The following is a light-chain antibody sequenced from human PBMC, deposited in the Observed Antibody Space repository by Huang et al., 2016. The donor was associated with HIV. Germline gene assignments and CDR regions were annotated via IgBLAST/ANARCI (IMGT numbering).Light chain of an antibody. CDR3: QLRTNRPPRYT. CDR2: NTS. J-gene: IGKJ2*01. CDR1: QSVSGY. Sequence: EIVLTQSPATLSLSPGERATLSCRAGQSVSGYLAWYQQRPGQAPRLLIYNTSNRAAGIPVRFSGSGSGTDFNLTISSLEPEDFAIYYCQLRTNRPPRYTFGPGTKLEI. V-gene: IGKV3-11*01.